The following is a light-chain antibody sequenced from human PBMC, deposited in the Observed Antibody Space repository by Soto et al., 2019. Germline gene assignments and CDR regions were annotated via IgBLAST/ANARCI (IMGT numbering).Light chain of an antibody. CDR3: AAWDDSLNGSYV. V-gene: IGLV1-44*01. CDR1: SSNIGSNT. Sequence: QSVLTQPPSASGTPGQRVTISCSGSSSNIGSNTVNWYQQLPGAAPKLLIYSNNQRPSGVPDRFSGSKSGTSASLAISGLQFEDEADYYCAAWDDSLNGSYVFGTGTKVTVL. CDR2: SNN. J-gene: IGLJ1*01.